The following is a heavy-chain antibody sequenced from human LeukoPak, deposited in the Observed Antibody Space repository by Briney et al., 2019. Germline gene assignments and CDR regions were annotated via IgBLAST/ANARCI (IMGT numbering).Heavy chain of an antibody. CDR3: AELGITMIGGV. CDR2: VHYGGSNK. CDR1: GFTFSSYG. Sequence: PGGSLRLSCAASGFTFSSYGMHWVRQAPGKGLEWVAFVHYGGSNKYYADSVKGRFTISRDNAKNSLYLQMNSLRAEDTAVYYCAELGITMIGGVWGRGTTVTVSS. J-gene: IGHJ6*04. D-gene: IGHD3-10*02. V-gene: IGHV3-30*02.